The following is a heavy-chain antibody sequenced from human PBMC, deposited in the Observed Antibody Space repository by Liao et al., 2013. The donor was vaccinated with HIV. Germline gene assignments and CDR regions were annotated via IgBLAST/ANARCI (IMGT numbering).Heavy chain of an antibody. D-gene: IGHD3-22*01. CDR2: VSYTGGT. CDR3: ASGKWDYYAGRGYYFEDY. Sequence: QVQLEESGPGSVKPSETLSLSCTVSGGSISSSRYYWAWIRQPPRKGLEWIGSVSYTGGTHYSPSLNSRVTISIDTSTNQFSLKLRSLTAADTAVYYCASGKWDYYAGRGYYFEDYWGQGTVVTVSS. V-gene: IGHV4-39*07. CDR1: GGSISSSRYY. J-gene: IGHJ4*02.